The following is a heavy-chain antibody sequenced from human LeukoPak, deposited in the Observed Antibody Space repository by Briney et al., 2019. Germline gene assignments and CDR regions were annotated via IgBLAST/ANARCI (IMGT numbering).Heavy chain of an antibody. J-gene: IGHJ4*02. Sequence: SQTLSLTCTVSGGSISSGSYYWSWIRQPAGKGLEWIGRIYTSGSTNYNPSLKSRVTISVDTSKNQFSLKLSSVTAADTAVYYCARSRVRGALADFWGQGTLVTVSS. CDR2: IYTSGST. CDR3: ARSRVRGALADF. V-gene: IGHV4-61*02. CDR1: GGSISSGSYY. D-gene: IGHD3-10*01.